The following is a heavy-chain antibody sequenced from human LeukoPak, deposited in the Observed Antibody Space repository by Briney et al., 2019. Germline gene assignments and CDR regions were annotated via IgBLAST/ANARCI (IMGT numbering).Heavy chain of an antibody. V-gene: IGHV1-18*01. CDR3: ARADSLMVYEGGYDY. D-gene: IGHD2-8*01. CDR1: GYTFNTYG. J-gene: IGHJ4*02. Sequence: ASVTVSCKASGYTFNTYGISWVRQAPGQGLEWMGWISTYNGDTSYVQKLQGRVTMTTDTSTSTAYMELRSLRSDDTAVYYCARADSLMVYEGGYDYWGQGTLVTVSS. CDR2: ISTYNGDT.